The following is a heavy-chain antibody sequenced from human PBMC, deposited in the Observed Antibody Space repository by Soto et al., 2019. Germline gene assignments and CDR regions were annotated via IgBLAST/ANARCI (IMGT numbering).Heavy chain of an antibody. D-gene: IGHD2-15*01. CDR1: GFTFSNYW. V-gene: IGHV3-74*01. Sequence: EVQLVESGGGLVQPGGSLRLSCVASGFTFSNYWMQWVRQAPGKGLVWVSRINSDESRTTYADSVKGRFTISRDNAKNTVYLQMNSLRAEDTALYCCTRDEVAAGTFDFWGQGTLVTVSS. CDR3: TRDEVAAGTFDF. CDR2: INSDESRT. J-gene: IGHJ4*02.